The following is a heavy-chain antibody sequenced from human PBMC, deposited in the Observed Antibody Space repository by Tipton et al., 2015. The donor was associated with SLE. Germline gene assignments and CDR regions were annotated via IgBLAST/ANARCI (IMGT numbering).Heavy chain of an antibody. V-gene: IGHV4-61*01. CDR2: VHYTGDT. CDR1: GDSISSGSYY. Sequence: TLSLTCTVSGDSISSGSYYWSWIRQPPGKGLEWIGYVHYTGDTNYSPSLRRRVTISVDTSKKQFTLKLSSVTAVDTAVYYCAREHVSSLRDAFEIWGQGRMVTVS. D-gene: IGHD2-15*01. CDR3: AREHVSSLRDAFEI. J-gene: IGHJ3*02.